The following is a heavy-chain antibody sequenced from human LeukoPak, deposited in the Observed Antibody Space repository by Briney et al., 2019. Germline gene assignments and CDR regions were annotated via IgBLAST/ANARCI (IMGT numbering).Heavy chain of an antibody. J-gene: IGHJ4*02. V-gene: IGHV3-23*01. CDR3: VKVATLDD. D-gene: IGHD2-15*01. CDR1: GFTFSSYW. CDR2: ISDSGSST. Sequence: GGSLRLSCAASGFTFSSYWMHWVRQAPGKGLEWVSGISDSGSSTYYADSVKGRFTISRDNSKNTLYLEMNSLRAEDTALYYCVKVATLDDWGQGTLVTVSS.